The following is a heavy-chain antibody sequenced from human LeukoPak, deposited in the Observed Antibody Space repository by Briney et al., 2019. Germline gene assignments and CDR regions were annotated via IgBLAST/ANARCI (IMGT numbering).Heavy chain of an antibody. CDR2: IYPGDSDT. CDR3: ARLIGYCSGGRCYSAEGYYYGMDV. CDR1: GYIFTSYW. J-gene: IGHJ6*02. D-gene: IGHD2-15*01. Sequence: GESLKISCQGSGYIFTSYWIAWVRQMPGKGLEWMGAIYPGDSDTRYSPPFQGQVTMSVDKSISTAYLQWSSLKASDTAMYYCARLIGYCSGGRCYSAEGYYYGMDVWGQGTTVTDSS. V-gene: IGHV5-51*01.